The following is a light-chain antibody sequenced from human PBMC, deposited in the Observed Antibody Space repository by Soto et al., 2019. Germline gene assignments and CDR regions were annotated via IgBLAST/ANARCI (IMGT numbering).Light chain of an antibody. CDR3: QQYGRSPPFT. CDR2: VAS. Sequence: IVLTQSPGTLSLSPGERATLSCRASQSVSSTYMAWYQQRPGQAPRLLIYVASSRATGIPDRFSGSGSGTDFTLTISRLEPEDFAVYFCQQYGRSPPFTFGQGTKVEIK. V-gene: IGKV3-20*01. CDR1: QSVSSTY. J-gene: IGKJ2*01.